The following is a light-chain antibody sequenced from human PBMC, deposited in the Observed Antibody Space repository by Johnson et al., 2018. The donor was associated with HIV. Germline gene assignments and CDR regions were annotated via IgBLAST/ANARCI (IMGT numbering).Light chain of an antibody. CDR1: SSNIGNNY. CDR2: DNN. J-gene: IGLJ1*01. CDR3: GTGDSSLRTGF. Sequence: QSVLTQPPSVSAAPGQKVTISCSGSSSNIGNNYVSWYRHFPGTAPKLLIYDNNKRPSGIPDRFSGPKSGTSATLGLTRLQTGDEADYYCGTGDSSLRTGFFGTGTKVTVL. V-gene: IGLV1-51*01.